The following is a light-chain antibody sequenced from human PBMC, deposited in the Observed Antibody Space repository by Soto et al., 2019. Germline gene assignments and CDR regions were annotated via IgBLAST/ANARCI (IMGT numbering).Light chain of an antibody. J-gene: IGKJ1*01. CDR3: QQYGLSPWT. Sequence: DIVLTQSPGTLSSSPGERATLSCRASQSISSSYLAWYQQRPGQAPRLLIYGASSRATGIPDRFSGSGSGTDFTITISRLETEDFAVDYCQQYGLSPWTFGQGTKVEI. CDR2: GAS. V-gene: IGKV3-20*01. CDR1: QSISSSY.